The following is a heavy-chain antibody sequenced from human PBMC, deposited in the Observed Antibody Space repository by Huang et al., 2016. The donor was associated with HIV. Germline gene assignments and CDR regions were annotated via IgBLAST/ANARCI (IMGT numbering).Heavy chain of an antibody. J-gene: IGHJ4*02. CDR2: ISPTLGTA. CDR3: ATVDYYDTSGPQRGYFDN. Sequence: QVQLVQSGAEVKKPGSSVKVSCKASGGSFRNFAIGWVRQAPGQGLEWMGWISPTLGTANYAPKFQGRVTIIADESTSTAYMELSSLRSEDTAVYYCATVDYYDTSGPQRGYFDNWGQGTLVTVSS. D-gene: IGHD3-22*01. V-gene: IGHV1-69*01. CDR1: GGSFRNFA.